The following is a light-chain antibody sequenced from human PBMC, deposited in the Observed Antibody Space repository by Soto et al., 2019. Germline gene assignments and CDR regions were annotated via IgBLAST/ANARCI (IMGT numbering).Light chain of an antibody. CDR1: QSVSSNS. CDR2: GAS. Sequence: EIVLTQSPGTLSLSPGERATLSCRASQSVSSNSVAWYQQGPGQAPRLLIYGASSRATGIPDRFSGSGSGTDFTLTISRLEPEDFAVYYCQQYGRSPRTFGQGTKVEIK. V-gene: IGKV3-20*01. J-gene: IGKJ1*01. CDR3: QQYGRSPRT.